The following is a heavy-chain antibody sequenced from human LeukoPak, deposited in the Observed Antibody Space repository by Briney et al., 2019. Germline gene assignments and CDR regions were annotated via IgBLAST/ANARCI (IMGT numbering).Heavy chain of an antibody. D-gene: IGHD3-22*01. CDR1: GFTFSSYW. V-gene: IGHV3-23*01. Sequence: PGGSLRLSCAASGFTFSSYWMSWVRQAPGKGLEWVSAISGSGGSTYYADSVKGRFTISRDNSKNTLYLQMNSLRAEDTAVYYCAKDQYDSSIFDYWGQGTLVTVSS. CDR3: AKDQYDSSIFDY. J-gene: IGHJ4*02. CDR2: ISGSGGST.